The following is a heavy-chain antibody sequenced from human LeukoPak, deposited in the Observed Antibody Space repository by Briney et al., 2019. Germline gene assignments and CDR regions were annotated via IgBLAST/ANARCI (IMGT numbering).Heavy chain of an antibody. D-gene: IGHD2-21*02. CDR3: ARGFWTYCGGDCYPNDY. V-gene: IGHV3-21*01. CDR2: ISSSSSYI. J-gene: IGHJ4*02. CDR1: GFTFSSYS. Sequence: GGSLRLSCAASGFTFSSYSMNWVRQAPGKGLEWVSSISSSSSYIYYADSVKGRFTISRDNAKNSLYLQMNSLRAEDTAVYYCARGFWTYCGGDCYPNDYWGQGTLVTVSS.